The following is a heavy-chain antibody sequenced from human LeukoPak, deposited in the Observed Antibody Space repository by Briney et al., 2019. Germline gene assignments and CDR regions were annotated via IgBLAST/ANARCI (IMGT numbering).Heavy chain of an antibody. V-gene: IGHV3-74*01. CDR2: INSDGSAT. CDR1: GFPFSSYW. CDR3: ASDSPYYGMDV. Sequence: GGSLRLSCAASGFPFSSYWMHWVRQVPGKGLLWVSRINSDGSATIYADSVRGRFTISRDNAKNTLYLQMSGLRADDTAVYHCASDSPYYGMDVWGQGTTVTVSS. J-gene: IGHJ6*02.